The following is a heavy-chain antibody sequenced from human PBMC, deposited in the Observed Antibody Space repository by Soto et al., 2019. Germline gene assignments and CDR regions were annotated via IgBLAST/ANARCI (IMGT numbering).Heavy chain of an antibody. CDR2: IYYSGST. J-gene: IGHJ4*02. CDR1: GGSISSGDYY. D-gene: IGHD5-18*01. Sequence: PSETLSLTCTVSGGSISSGDYYWSWIRQPPGKGLEWIGYIYYSGSTYYNPSLKSRVTISVDTSKNQFSLKLSSVTAADTAVYYFSRHPGYGLYFFYYWGQGTLVPVSS. CDR3: SRHPGYGLYFFYY. V-gene: IGHV4-30-4*01.